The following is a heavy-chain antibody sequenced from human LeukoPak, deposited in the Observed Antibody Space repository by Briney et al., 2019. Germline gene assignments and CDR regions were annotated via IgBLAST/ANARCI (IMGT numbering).Heavy chain of an antibody. V-gene: IGHV3-23*01. CDR2: MSGSGGST. Sequence: GGSLRLSCAASGFTFSSYVMSWVRQAPGKGLEWVSAMSGSGGSTYYADSVRGRFIISRDNSKNTLYLQMNSLRAEDTAVYYCAKDRRVGYNPGDNWFDPWGQGTLVTVSS. CDR3: AKDRRVGYNPGDNWFDP. D-gene: IGHD5-24*01. J-gene: IGHJ5*02. CDR1: GFTFSSYV.